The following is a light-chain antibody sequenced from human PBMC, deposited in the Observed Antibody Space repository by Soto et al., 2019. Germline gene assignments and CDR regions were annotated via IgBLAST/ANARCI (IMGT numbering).Light chain of an antibody. CDR1: QTISSY. Sequence: DIQMTQSPSSLSASHWARVTMSGRASQTISSYLNWYQQKKGKAPKLLIYVASSLQGGVPSRFSGSGSGTDFTLTIGSLQPDDFETYYCQQSYSNPITFGQGTRLEIK. J-gene: IGKJ5*01. CDR2: VAS. V-gene: IGKV1-39*01. CDR3: QQSYSNPIT.